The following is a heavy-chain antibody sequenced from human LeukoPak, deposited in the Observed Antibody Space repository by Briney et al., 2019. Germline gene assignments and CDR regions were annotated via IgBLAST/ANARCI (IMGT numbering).Heavy chain of an antibody. CDR1: GFTFSSYS. CDR2: ISYDGSNK. V-gene: IGHV3-30*03. Sequence: GGSLRLSCAASGFTFSSYSMHWVRQAPGKGLEWVAVISYDGSNKYYADSVKGRFTISRDNSKNTLYLQMNSLRAEDTAVYYCALVVVVAATGAFDIWGQGTMVTVSS. D-gene: IGHD2-15*01. J-gene: IGHJ3*02. CDR3: ALVVVVAATGAFDI.